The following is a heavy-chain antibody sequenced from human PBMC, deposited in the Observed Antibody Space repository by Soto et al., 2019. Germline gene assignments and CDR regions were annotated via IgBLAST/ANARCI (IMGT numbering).Heavy chain of an antibody. CDR1: GFTFDDYA. J-gene: IGHJ6*02. Sequence: TGGSLRLSCAASGFTFDDYAMHWVRQAPGKGLEWVSGISWNSGSIGYADSVKGRFTISRDNAKNSLYLQMNSLRAEDTALYYCAKDIRYSSSWHPMDVWGQGTTVTVSS. V-gene: IGHV3-9*01. CDR3: AKDIRYSSSWHPMDV. D-gene: IGHD6-13*01. CDR2: ISWNSGSI.